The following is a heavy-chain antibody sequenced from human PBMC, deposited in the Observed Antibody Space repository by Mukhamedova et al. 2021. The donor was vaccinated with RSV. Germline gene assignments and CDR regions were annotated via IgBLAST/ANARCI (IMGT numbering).Heavy chain of an antibody. J-gene: IGHJ4*02. D-gene: IGHD3-22*01. Sequence: GLEWVAFIRYDGSNKYYADSVKGRFTISRDNSKNTLYLQMNSLRAEDTAVYYCAKEAMIVVVITPCYFDYWGQGTLVTVSS. CDR3: AKEAMIVVVITPCYFDY. CDR2: IRYDGSNK. V-gene: IGHV3-30*02.